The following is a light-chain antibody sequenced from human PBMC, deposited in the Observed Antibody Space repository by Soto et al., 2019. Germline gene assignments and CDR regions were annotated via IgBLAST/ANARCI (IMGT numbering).Light chain of an antibody. Sequence: EIVMTQSPATLSVSPGERATLSCRASQSVSRNLAWYQQKPGQPPRLLIYDASTRATGGPARFGVSGSGTEFKSTISGLLSEDVVVYYYQQYYDWPPYTFGQGTKVEI. V-gene: IGKV3-15*01. J-gene: IGKJ2*01. CDR2: DAS. CDR1: QSVSRN. CDR3: QQYYDWPPYT.